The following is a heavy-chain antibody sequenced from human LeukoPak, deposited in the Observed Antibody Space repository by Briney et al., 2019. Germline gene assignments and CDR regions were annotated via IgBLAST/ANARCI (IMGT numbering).Heavy chain of an antibody. CDR3: ARGTYSSGWSNYYYYMDV. D-gene: IGHD6-19*01. Sequence: PSETLSLTCAVYGGSFSGYYWSWIRQPPGKELEWIGEINHSGSTNYNPSLKSRVTISVDTSKNQFSLKLSSVTAADTAVYYCARGTYSSGWSNYYYYMDVWGKGTTVTVSS. J-gene: IGHJ6*03. CDR1: GGSFSGYY. V-gene: IGHV4-34*01. CDR2: INHSGST.